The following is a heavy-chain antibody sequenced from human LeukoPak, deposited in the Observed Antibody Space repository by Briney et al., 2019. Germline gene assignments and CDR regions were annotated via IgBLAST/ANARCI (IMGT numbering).Heavy chain of an antibody. D-gene: IGHD2-15*01. CDR1: GGSFSGYY. Sequence: KASETLSLTCAVYGGSFSGYYWSWIRQPPGKGLEWIGEINHSGSTNYNPSLKSRVTISVDTSKNQFSLKLSSVTAADTAVYYCARGRGYCSGGSCPRFDYWGQGTLVTVSS. J-gene: IGHJ4*02. CDR2: INHSGST. CDR3: ARGRGYCSGGSCPRFDY. V-gene: IGHV4-34*01.